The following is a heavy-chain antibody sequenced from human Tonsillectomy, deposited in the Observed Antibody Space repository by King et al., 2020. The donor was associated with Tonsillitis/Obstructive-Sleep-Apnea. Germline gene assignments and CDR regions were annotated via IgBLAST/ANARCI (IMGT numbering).Heavy chain of an antibody. V-gene: IGHV4-34*01. J-gene: IGHJ5*02. CDR3: ARGRAPRAPGYSYYYLWFDP. D-gene: IGHD5-18*01. Sequence: VQLQQWGAGLLKPSETLSLTCAVYDGSFSGYYWNWIRQPPGKGLEWIGEINHSGSTNYNPSLKSQATISVDTSKNQISLKLSSVTAADTAVYYCARGRAPRAPGYSYYYLWFDPWGQGTLVTVSS. CDR1: DGSFSGYY. CDR2: INHSGST.